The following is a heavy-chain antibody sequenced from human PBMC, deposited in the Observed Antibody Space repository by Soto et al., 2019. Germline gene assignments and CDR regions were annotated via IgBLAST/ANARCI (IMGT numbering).Heavy chain of an antibody. D-gene: IGHD2-2*01. Sequence: PSETLSLTCSVSGGSISSSNYYWGWIRQSPWKGLEWIASVDHGGHSYYNPSLRSRVTVSVDTSKNQFSLKVTSVTAADTAIYYCPTHLVSGTSSTGSWCDPWGPVXLITVDS. CDR3: PTHLVSGTSSTGSWCDP. J-gene: IGHJ5*02. V-gene: IGHV4-39*01. CDR2: VDHGGHS. CDR1: GGSISSSNYY.